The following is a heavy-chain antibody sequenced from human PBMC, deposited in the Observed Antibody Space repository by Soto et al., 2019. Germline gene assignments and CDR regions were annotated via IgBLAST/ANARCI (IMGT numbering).Heavy chain of an antibody. CDR2: LVVGSGNT. V-gene: IGHV1-58*01. D-gene: IGHD6-19*01. CDR3: ARDLTGSGWYNY. CDR1: GFMFTSSA. J-gene: IGHJ4*02. Sequence: GASVKVSCKTSGFMFTSSAVQWVRQARGQRLEWIGWLVVGSGNTHYAQHFQERVTITADESTSTAYMELSSLRSEDTAVYYCARDLTGSGWYNYWGQGTLVTVSS.